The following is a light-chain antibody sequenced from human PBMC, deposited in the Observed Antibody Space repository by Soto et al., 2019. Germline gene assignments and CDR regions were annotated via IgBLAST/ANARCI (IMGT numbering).Light chain of an antibody. CDR2: AAT. J-gene: IGKJ5*01. Sequence: DIQMTQSPSSLSVSVGERITITCRASQSVSRYFYWYQQKPGNAPNLLLCAATNLKSGVPSRISGSGSGTDFTLTISSLQPEDFATYYCQQSYTIPHTFGQGTRLDIK. CDR1: QSVSRY. V-gene: IGKV1-39*01. CDR3: QQSYTIPHT.